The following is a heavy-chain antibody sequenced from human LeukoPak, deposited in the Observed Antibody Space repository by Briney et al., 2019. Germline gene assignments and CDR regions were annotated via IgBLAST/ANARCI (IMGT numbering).Heavy chain of an antibody. CDR2: SRNKANSYTT. CDR3: AKDLDSTSN. CDR1: GFTFTSYS. Sequence: GGSLRLSCAASGFTFTSYSMNWVRQAPGKGLEWVGRSRNKANSYTTEYAASVKGRFTISRDDSKNSLYLQMNSLRTGDTAVYYCAKDLDSTSNWGQGTLVTVSS. J-gene: IGHJ4*02. V-gene: IGHV3-72*01. D-gene: IGHD2/OR15-2a*01.